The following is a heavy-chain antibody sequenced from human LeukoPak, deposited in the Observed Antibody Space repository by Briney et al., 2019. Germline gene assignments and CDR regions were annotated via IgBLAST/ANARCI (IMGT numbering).Heavy chain of an antibody. D-gene: IGHD3/OR15-3a*01. CDR3: ARDAAPVDSDPLDY. J-gene: IGHJ4*02. Sequence: SETLSLTCSVSGGSISRSSYYWGWIRQPPGKGLEWIGSLYNTESTYYNPSLQSRVTISVDTSKNQFSLKLSSVTAADTAVYYCARDAAPVDSDPLDYWGQGTLVTVSS. CDR2: LYNTEST. V-gene: IGHV4-39*02. CDR1: GGSISRSSYY.